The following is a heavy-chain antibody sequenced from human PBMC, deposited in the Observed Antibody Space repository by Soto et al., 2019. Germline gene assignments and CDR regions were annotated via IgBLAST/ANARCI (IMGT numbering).Heavy chain of an antibody. CDR1: GGSISSGGYS. CDR3: ARAPMVRGVIGWFDP. J-gene: IGHJ5*02. Sequence: PSETLSLTCAVSGGSISSGGYSWSWIRQPPGKGLEWIGYIYHSGSTYYNPSLKSRVTISVDRSKNQFSLKLSSVTAADTAVYYCARAPMVRGVIGWFDPWGQGTLVTV. CDR2: IYHSGST. V-gene: IGHV4-30-2*01. D-gene: IGHD3-10*01.